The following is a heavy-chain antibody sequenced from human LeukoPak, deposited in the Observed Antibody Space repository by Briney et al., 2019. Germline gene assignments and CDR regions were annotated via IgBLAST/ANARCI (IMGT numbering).Heavy chain of an antibody. Sequence: SETLSLTCTVSGGSISSSSYYWGWIRQPPGKGLEWIGSIYYSGSTYYNPSLKSRVTISVDTSKNQFSLKLSSVTAADTAVYYCARHLVVRGVISRFDPWGQGNLVTVSS. CDR2: IYYSGST. V-gene: IGHV4-39*01. J-gene: IGHJ5*02. CDR1: GGSISSSSYY. D-gene: IGHD3-10*01. CDR3: ARHLVVRGVISRFDP.